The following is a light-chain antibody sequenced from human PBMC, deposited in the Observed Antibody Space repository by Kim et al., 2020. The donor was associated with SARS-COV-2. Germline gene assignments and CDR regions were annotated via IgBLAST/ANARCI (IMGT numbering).Light chain of an antibody. J-gene: IGLJ2*01. CDR1: KLGNKY. V-gene: IGLV3-1*01. CDR3: QTWDSSTGVL. Sequence: SYELTQPPSVSVSPGQTASITCSGDKLGNKYVSWYQQKPGQSPVLVIYQVKKRPSGIPERFSGSNSGNTATLTISGTQAMDEADYYCQTWDSSTGVLFGG. CDR2: QVK.